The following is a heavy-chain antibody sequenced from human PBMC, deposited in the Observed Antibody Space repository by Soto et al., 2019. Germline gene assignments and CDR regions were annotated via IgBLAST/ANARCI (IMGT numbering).Heavy chain of an antibody. J-gene: IGHJ6*02. CDR2: INPNSGGT. Sequence: QVPLVQSGAEVKKPGASVKVSCKASGYTFTGYYMHWVRQAPGQGLEWMGWINPNSGGTNYAQKFQGWVTMTRDTSISTAYMELSRLRSDDTAVYYCARGQQWLVPYYYYGMDVWGQGTTVTVSS. CDR1: GYTFTGYY. CDR3: ARGQQWLVPYYYYGMDV. D-gene: IGHD6-19*01. V-gene: IGHV1-2*04.